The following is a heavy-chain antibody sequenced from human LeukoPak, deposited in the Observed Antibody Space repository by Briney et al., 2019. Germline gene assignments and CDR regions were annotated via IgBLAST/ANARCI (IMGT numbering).Heavy chain of an antibody. Sequence: GGSLRLSCAASEFTVSNTYMSWVRQAPGKGLEWVSVMYSGGNTYYADSVKGRFTISRDKSKNTLYLQMNSLRAEDTAVYYCAKRTVRGVIIDYWGQGTLVTVSS. V-gene: IGHV3-53*01. J-gene: IGHJ4*02. D-gene: IGHD3-10*01. CDR1: EFTVSNTY. CDR2: MYSGGNT. CDR3: AKRTVRGVIIDY.